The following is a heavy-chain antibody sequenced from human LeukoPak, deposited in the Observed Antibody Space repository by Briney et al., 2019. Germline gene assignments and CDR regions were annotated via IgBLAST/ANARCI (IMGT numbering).Heavy chain of an antibody. V-gene: IGHV3-48*03. CDR3: ARDGVSEYSSGWYGGRDAFDI. Sequence: GGSLRLSCAASGFTFSSYEMNWVRQAPGKGLEWVSYISSSGSTIYYADSVKGRFTISRDNSKNMVYLQMNSLRAEDTAVYYCARDGVSEYSSGWYGGRDAFDIWGQGTMITVSS. D-gene: IGHD6-19*01. CDR2: ISSSGSTI. J-gene: IGHJ3*02. CDR1: GFTFSSYE.